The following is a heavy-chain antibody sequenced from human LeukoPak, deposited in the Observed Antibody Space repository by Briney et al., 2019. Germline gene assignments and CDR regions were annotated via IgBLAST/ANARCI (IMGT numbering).Heavy chain of an antibody. CDR2: IDQDGSEK. V-gene: IGHV3-7*01. D-gene: IGHD3-22*01. CDR1: GFTFSSYW. Sequence: PGGSLRLSCAASGFTFSSYWMSWVRQAPVKGLEWVANIDQDGSEKYYVDSVKGRITISRDNAKKSLYLQMNSLRVEDTAVYYCARTNYYYDSSGYPDYWGQGTLVTVSS. CDR3: ARTNYYYDSSGYPDY. J-gene: IGHJ4*02.